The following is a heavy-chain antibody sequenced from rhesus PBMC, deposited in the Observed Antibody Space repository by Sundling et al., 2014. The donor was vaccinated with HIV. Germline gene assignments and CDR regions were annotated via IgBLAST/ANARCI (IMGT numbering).Heavy chain of an antibody. Sequence: EVQLVESGGGLVQPGGSLRLSCAASGFTFSSYGMSWVRQAPGKGLEWVSSISSASSYIYYADSVKGRFTISRDNAKNSLSLQMNSLRAEDTAVYYCARTIMASLFDYWGPRDVRGHRLL. CDR3: ARTIMASLFDY. V-gene: IGHV3-136*01. CDR1: GFTFSSYG. D-gene: IGHD3-16*01. CDR2: ISSASSYI. J-gene: IGHJ4*01.